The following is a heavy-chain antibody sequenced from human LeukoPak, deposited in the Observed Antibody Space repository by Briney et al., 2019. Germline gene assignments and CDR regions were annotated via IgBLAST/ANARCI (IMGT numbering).Heavy chain of an antibody. Sequence: SETLSLTCTVSGGSISSSIYYWGWIRQPPGKGLEWIGSIFYTGNTYYNASLKSRLTISLDTSKNQFSLKLSSVTAADTAVYYCARGHVAVADPFDYWGQGTLVTVSS. D-gene: IGHD6-19*01. J-gene: IGHJ4*02. V-gene: IGHV4-39*07. CDR2: IFYTGNT. CDR3: ARGHVAVADPFDY. CDR1: GGSISSSIYY.